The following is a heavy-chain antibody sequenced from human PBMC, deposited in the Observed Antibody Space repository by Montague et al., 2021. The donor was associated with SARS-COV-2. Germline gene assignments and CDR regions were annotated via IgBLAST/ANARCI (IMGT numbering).Heavy chain of an antibody. CDR1: GGSFSDYF. J-gene: IGHJ4*02. Sequence: SETLSLTCAVYGGSFSDYFWTWIRQPPGKELEWIGEINHRGTSNYNPSLKSRASISVDTSKNQFSLYLGSVTAADTAVYYCARGRKHFNMIVVVMTGADYYFDYWGQGTLVTVSS. D-gene: IGHD3-22*01. CDR2: INHRGTS. V-gene: IGHV4-34*01. CDR3: ARGRKHFNMIVVVMTGADYYFDY.